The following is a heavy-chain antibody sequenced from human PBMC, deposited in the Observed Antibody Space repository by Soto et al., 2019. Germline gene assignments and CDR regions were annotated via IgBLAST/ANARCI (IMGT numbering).Heavy chain of an antibody. V-gene: IGHV2-5*02. J-gene: IGHJ4*02. D-gene: IGHD5-12*01. Sequence: QITLKESGPTLLRPPQTLTLSCTFSVFSLTSGVGVGWIRQPPGKALEWPALIYWDDDKRYSPSLKNRLTITKDTSKNEVGLTMTNVGPVDTAMYFCAHIEPEIVTVGRHGGFDYWGQGTLVTVSS. CDR2: IYWDDDK. CDR1: VFSLTSGVG. CDR3: AHIEPEIVTVGRHGGFDY.